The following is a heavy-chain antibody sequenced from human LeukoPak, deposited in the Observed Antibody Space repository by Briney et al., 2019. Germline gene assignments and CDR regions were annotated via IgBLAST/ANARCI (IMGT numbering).Heavy chain of an antibody. CDR3: ASTWFGEHY. V-gene: IGHV3-7*01. CDR1: GFTFSSSG. J-gene: IGHJ4*02. D-gene: IGHD3-10*01. Sequence: LSGGSQRLSCVASGFTFSSSGMSWVRQAPGKGLEWVANIKQDGSEKYYVDSVKGRFTISRDNAKNSLYLQMNSLRAEDTAVYYCASTWFGEHYWGQGTLVTVSS. CDR2: IKQDGSEK.